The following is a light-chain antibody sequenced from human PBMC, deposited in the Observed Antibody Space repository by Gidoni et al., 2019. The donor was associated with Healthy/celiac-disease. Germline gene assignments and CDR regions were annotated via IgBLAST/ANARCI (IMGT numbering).Light chain of an antibody. CDR1: RSDVGGYNS. CDR2: AVN. J-gene: IGLJ1*01. CDR3: SSYAGSNNYV. Sequence: QSALTQPPSASGSPGQSVTISCTGTRSDVGGYNSVSWYQQHPGKAPKVMIYAVNMRPSGVPDRFSGSKSGNTASLTVSGLQAEDEADYYCSSYAGSNNYVFGPGTKVTVL. V-gene: IGLV2-8*01.